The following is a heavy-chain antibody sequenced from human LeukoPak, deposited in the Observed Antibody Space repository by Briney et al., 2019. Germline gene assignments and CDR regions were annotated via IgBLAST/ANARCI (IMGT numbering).Heavy chain of an antibody. CDR1: GFTFSSYS. CDR3: VRASDIVLMVYAVYYGMDV. V-gene: IGHV3-21*01. CDR2: ISSSSSYI. J-gene: IGHJ6*02. D-gene: IGHD2-8*01. Sequence: PGGSLRLSCAASGFTFSSYSVNWVRQAPGKGLEWVSSISSSSSYIYYADSVKGRFTISRDNAKNSLYLQMNSLRAEDTAVYYCVRASDIVLMVYAVYYGMDVWGQGTTVTVSS.